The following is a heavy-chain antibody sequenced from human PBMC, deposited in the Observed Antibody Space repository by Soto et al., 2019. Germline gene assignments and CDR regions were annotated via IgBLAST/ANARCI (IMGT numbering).Heavy chain of an antibody. J-gene: IGHJ4*02. CDR2: FYYTGST. CDR3: AGGTDGKKVAY. CDR1: GGSVSSEHYY. V-gene: IGHV4-61*03. D-gene: IGHD5-12*01. Sequence: QVQLQESGPGLVKSSETLSLTCTVSGGSVSSEHYYWNWIRQPPGKGLEWIGYFYYTGSTNYNPSLESRLTMSVDMSKNHFSLKLGSVTAADTAVYYCAGGTDGKKVAYWSQGTLVTVSS.